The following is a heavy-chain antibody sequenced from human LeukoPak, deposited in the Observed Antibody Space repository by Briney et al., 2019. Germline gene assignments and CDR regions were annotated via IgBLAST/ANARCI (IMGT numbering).Heavy chain of an antibody. CDR1: GFTFSSYA. CDR2: ISSSGGST. CDR3: AKDLSVDSYFDY. D-gene: IGHD2-15*01. J-gene: IGHJ4*02. V-gene: IGHV3-23*01. Sequence: GGSLRLSCAASGFTFSSYAMSWVRQAPGKGLEWVSLISSSGGSTYYADSVKGRFTISRDNAKNMLWLQMNSLRAEDTAVYYCAKDLSVDSYFDYWGRGTLVTVSS.